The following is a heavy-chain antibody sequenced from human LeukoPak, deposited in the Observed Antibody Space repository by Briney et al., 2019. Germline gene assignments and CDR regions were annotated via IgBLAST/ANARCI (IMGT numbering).Heavy chain of an antibody. CDR1: GFTFSNYE. V-gene: IGHV3-48*03. CDR3: ARRYCSSTSCTLDY. CDR2: IGTSGSTK. Sequence: GGSLRLSCAASGFTFSNYEMNWVRQAPGEGLEWVSYIGTSGSTKYYADSVRGRFTISRDNAENSLHLQMNSLRAEDAAVYYCARRYCSSTSCTLDYWGQGTLVTVSS. J-gene: IGHJ4*02. D-gene: IGHD2-2*01.